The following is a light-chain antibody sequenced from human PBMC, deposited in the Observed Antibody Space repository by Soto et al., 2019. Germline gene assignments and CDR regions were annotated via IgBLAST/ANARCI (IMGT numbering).Light chain of an antibody. CDR2: AAS. V-gene: IGKV1-27*01. Sequence: DIQMTQSPSSLSASVGDRVTIACRASQGIIDYLAWYQQKPGQAPKLLIYAASTLQSGGPSRFSGSGAGTDVTLTISSLEPEDVATYYCQKYNSAPRTFGQGTKVEIK. CDR3: QKYNSAPRT. CDR1: QGIIDY. J-gene: IGKJ1*01.